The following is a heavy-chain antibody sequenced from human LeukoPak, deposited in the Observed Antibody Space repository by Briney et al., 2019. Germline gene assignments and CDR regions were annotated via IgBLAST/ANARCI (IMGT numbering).Heavy chain of an antibody. V-gene: IGHV3-33*01. CDR3: ASGPYGDHALGY. CDR1: GFTFSSYG. J-gene: IGHJ4*02. Sequence: GRSLRFSCAASGFTFSSYGMHWVRQAPGKGLEWVAVIWYDGSNKYYADSVKGRFTISRDNSKNTLYLQMNSLRAEGTAVYYCASGPYGDHALGYWGQGTLVTVSS. CDR2: IWYDGSNK. D-gene: IGHD4-17*01.